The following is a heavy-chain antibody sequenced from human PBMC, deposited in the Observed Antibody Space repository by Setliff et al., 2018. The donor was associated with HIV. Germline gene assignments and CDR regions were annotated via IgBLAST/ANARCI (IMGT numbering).Heavy chain of an antibody. CDR2: GYYGGTT. CDR1: GGSIGPYY. V-gene: IGHV4-59*08. CDR3: ARSKTFYDFWGGYYTHGAFKI. J-gene: IGHJ3*02. D-gene: IGHD3-3*01. Sequence: PSETLSLTCTVSGGSIGPYYWSWIRQPPGKGLEWIGYGYYGGTTSYNPSLKSRVTISVDTSNNQFSLNLTSVTAADTAVYYCARSKTFYDFWGGYYTHGAFKIWGLGTTVTVSS.